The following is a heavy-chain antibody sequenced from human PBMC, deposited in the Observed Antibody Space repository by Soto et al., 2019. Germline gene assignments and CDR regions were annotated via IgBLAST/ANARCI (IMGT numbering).Heavy chain of an antibody. J-gene: IGHJ6*02. CDR1: GYTFTSYD. V-gene: IGHV1-8*01. Sequence: QVQLVQSGAEVKKPGASVKVSCKASGYTFTSYDINWVRQATGQGLAWMGWMNPNSGNTGYAQKFQGRVTMTRNTSISTAYMELSSLRSEDTAVYYCARRGYSSSWYYYYYYGMDVWCQGTTVTVSS. CDR3: ARRGYSSSWYYYYYYGMDV. CDR2: MNPNSGNT. D-gene: IGHD6-13*01.